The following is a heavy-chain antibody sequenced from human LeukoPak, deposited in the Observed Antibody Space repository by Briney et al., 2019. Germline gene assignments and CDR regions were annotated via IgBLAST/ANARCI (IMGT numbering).Heavy chain of an antibody. Sequence: PSETLSLTCTVSGGSISSYYWSWIRQPPGKGREWIGYIYNSGSTNFNPSLKSRVTISVDTSKNQFSLKMTSVTAADTAVYYCARTNRYAGGDRHFDYWGQGTLVTVSS. J-gene: IGHJ4*02. CDR1: GGSISSYY. D-gene: IGHD1-14*01. V-gene: IGHV4-59*01. CDR3: ARTNRYAGGDRHFDY. CDR2: IYNSGST.